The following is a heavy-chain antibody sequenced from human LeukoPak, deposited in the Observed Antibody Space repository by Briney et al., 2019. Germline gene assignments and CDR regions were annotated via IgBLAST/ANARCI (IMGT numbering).Heavy chain of an antibody. CDR3: ARAPEYSSSWYDY. CDR1: GYTFTGYY. CDR2: INPNSGGT. V-gene: IGHV1-2*02. D-gene: IGHD6-13*01. Sequence: ASVKVSCKASGYTFTGYYMHWVRQAPGQGLEWMGWINPNSGGTNYAQKFQGRVTMTRDTSISTAYMELSRLRSDDTAVYYCARAPEYSSSWYDYWGQGTTVTVSS. J-gene: IGHJ4*03.